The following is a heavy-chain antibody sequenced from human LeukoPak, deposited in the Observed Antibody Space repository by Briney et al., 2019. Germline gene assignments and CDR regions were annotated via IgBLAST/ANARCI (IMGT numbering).Heavy chain of an antibody. D-gene: IGHD6-13*01. J-gene: IGHJ4*02. CDR3: ARSPWYDLYYFDY. V-gene: IGHV3-30-3*01. CDR1: GFTFSSYA. Sequence: GRSLRLSCAASGFTFSSYAMHWVRQAPGKGLEWVAVISYDGSNKYYADSVKGRFTISRDNSKNTLYLQMNSLRAEDTAVYYCARSPWYDLYYFDYWGQGTLVTVSS. CDR2: ISYDGSNK.